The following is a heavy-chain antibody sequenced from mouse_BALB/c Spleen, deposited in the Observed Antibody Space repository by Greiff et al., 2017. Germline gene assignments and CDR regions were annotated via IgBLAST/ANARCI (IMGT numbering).Heavy chain of an antibody. CDR2: IYPGDGST. CDR1: GYTFTSYY. CDR3: ARGYDYEGY. V-gene: IGHV1S56*01. D-gene: IGHD2-4*01. Sequence: VQLVESGPELVKPGASVKMSCKASGYTFTSYYIHWVKQRPGQGLEWIGWIYPGDGSTKYNEKFKGKTTLTADKSYSTAYMLLSSLTSEDSAIYFCARGYDYEGYWGQGTTLTVSS. J-gene: IGHJ2*01.